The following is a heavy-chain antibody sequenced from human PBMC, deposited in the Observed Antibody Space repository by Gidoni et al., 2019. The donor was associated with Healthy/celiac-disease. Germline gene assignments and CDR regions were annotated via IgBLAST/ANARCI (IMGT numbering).Heavy chain of an antibody. Sequence: QVQLVESGGGLVKPGGSLRLSCAASGFTFSNYYMSWIRQAPGKGLGLVSYISSRSSYTNYADSGKGRFTISRDNAKNSLYLQMNSLRAEDTAGYYCARDGKEGGVATIDYWGQGTLVTVSS. CDR3: ARDGKEGGVATIDY. V-gene: IGHV3-11*05. CDR2: ISSRSSYT. J-gene: IGHJ4*02. D-gene: IGHD5-12*01. CDR1: GFTFSNYY.